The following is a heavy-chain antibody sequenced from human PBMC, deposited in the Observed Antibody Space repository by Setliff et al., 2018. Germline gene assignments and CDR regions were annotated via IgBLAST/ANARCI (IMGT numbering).Heavy chain of an antibody. V-gene: IGHV4-59*08. CDR1: GGSISGYD. CDR3: ARGGRDNGDYVYIQH. Sequence: SETLSLTCTVSGGSISGYDEGWIRQPPGKGLEWIGYFYHSGSAHHNPSLRSRVTISVDKSKNQFSLKLTSVTAADTAIYSCARGGRDNGDYVYIQHWGQGTLVTVSS. CDR2: FYHSGSA. D-gene: IGHD4-17*01. J-gene: IGHJ1*01.